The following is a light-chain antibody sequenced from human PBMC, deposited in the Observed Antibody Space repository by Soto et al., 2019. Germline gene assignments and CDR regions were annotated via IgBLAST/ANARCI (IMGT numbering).Light chain of an antibody. CDR3: AAWADPLSARSV. V-gene: IGLV1-47*02. CDR1: SSNIGSKY. CDR2: SNN. Sequence: QSALTQPPSASGTPGQRVTISCSGSSSNIGSKYVYWDQQLPGTAPTLLIYSNNQRPSGVTDRFSGSKCGTAASLAMSGLRSEDEADYYCAAWADPLSARSVFGTGTTVTV. J-gene: IGLJ1*01.